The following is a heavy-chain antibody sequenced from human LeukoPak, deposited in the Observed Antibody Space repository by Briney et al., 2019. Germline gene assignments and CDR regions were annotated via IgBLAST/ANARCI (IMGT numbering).Heavy chain of an antibody. Sequence: PSQTLSLTCTVPGDSISSGGYYWSWIRQPPGKGLEWIGYIYHSGSTYYNPSLKSRVTISVDRSKNQFSLKLSSVTAADTAVYCGGRGGDGYNRGSVDYWGQGTLVTVSP. J-gene: IGHJ4*02. D-gene: IGHD5-24*01. CDR1: GDSISSGGYY. V-gene: IGHV4-30-2*01. CDR2: IYHSGST. CDR3: GRGGDGYNRGSVDY.